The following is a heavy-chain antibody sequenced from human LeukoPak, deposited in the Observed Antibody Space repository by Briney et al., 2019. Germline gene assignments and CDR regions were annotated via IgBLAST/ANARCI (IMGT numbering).Heavy chain of an antibody. Sequence: PGGSLRRSCAVSGVTFSGHWKFWVRQAPGKGLEWVSSDGSGTGYTDSVKGRFTVSRDNARNTLYLQMNSLRAEDTAVYYCARARWYSCDYWGQGTLVTVSS. CDR3: ARARWYSCDY. CDR2: DGSGT. J-gene: IGHJ4*02. D-gene: IGHD5-24*01. V-gene: IGHV3-74*01. CDR1: GVTFSGHW.